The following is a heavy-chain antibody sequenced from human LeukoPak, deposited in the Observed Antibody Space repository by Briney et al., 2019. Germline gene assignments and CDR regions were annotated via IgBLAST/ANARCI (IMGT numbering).Heavy chain of an antibody. D-gene: IGHD2-2*01. Sequence: SETLSLTCAVYGGSFSGYYWSWIREPPGKGLEWIGEINHSGSTNYNPSIKSRVTISVDTSKKQFSLKLSSVTAADTAVYYCARVRGYCSSTSCYGLLAFDIWGQGTMVTVSS. J-gene: IGHJ3*02. CDR1: GGSFSGYY. CDR3: ARVRGYCSSTSCYGLLAFDI. V-gene: IGHV4-34*01. CDR2: INHSGST.